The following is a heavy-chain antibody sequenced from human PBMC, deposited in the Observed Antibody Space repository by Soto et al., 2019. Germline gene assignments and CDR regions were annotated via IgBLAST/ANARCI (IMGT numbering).Heavy chain of an antibody. CDR3: ARDLDYSSSSALVY. Sequence: EASVKVSCKASGGTFSSYTISWVRQAPGQGLEWMGRIIPILGKANYAQKFQGRVTITADKSTSTAYMELSSLRSEDTAVYYCARDLDYSSSSALVYWGQGTLVTVSS. CDR2: IIPILGKA. CDR1: GGTFSSYT. V-gene: IGHV1-69*08. D-gene: IGHD6-6*01. J-gene: IGHJ4*02.